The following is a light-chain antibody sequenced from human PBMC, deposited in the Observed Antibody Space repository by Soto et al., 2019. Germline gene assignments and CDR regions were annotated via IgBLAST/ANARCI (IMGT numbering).Light chain of an antibody. CDR2: DAS. CDR3: QQYNNWFST. V-gene: IGKV3-11*01. J-gene: IGKJ1*01. Sequence: EIVLTQSPATLSLSPGERATLSCRASQSVSSYLAWYQQKPGQAPRLLIYDASNRATGIPARFSGSGSGTDFTLTISSLQSEDFAVYYCQQYNNWFSTFGQGTKV. CDR1: QSVSSY.